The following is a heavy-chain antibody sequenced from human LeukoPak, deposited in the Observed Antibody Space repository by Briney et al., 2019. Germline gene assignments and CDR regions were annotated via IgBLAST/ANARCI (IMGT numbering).Heavy chain of an antibody. Sequence: ASVKVSCKASGYTFTSYYMHWVRQAPGQGFEWMGIINPSGGSTSYAQKFQGRVTMTRDTATSTVYMELSSLRSEDTAVYYCAREGYCSGGSCYYDYWGQGTLVTVSS. CDR2: INPSGGST. CDR1: GYTFTSYY. V-gene: IGHV1-46*01. CDR3: AREGYCSGGSCYYDY. J-gene: IGHJ4*02. D-gene: IGHD2-15*01.